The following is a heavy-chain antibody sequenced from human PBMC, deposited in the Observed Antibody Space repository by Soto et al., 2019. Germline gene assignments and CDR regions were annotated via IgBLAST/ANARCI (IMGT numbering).Heavy chain of an antibody. CDR2: IIPIFGTA. CDR3: ARGAHSRIYCSSPSCVAFDI. V-gene: IGHV1-69*01. D-gene: IGHD2-2*01. Sequence: QVQLVQSGAEVKKPGSSVKVSCKASGGTFSSYAISWVRQAPGQGLEWMGGIIPIFGTANYAQKFQGRVTITADESTSTAYMELSSLRSEDTAVYYCARGAHSRIYCSSPSCVAFDIWGQGTMVTVSS. J-gene: IGHJ3*02. CDR1: GGTFSSYA.